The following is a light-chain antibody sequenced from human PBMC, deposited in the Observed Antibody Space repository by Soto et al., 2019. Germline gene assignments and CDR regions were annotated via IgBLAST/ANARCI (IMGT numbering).Light chain of an antibody. CDR3: QQYYSYPWT. CDR1: QSVSNN. V-gene: IGKV3-15*01. J-gene: IGKJ1*01. CDR2: GAS. Sequence: EIVLTQSPGTLSLSPWERATLSCRASQSVSNNLAWYQQKPGQAPRLLIYGASTRATGLPARFSGSGSGTEFTLTISCLQSEDFATYYCQQYYSYPWTFGQGTKVDIK.